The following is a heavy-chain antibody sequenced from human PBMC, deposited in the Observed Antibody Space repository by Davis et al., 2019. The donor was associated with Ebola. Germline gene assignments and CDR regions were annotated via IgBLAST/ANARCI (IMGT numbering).Heavy chain of an antibody. CDR3: ATDRNWDFDY. V-gene: IGHV3-74*01. D-gene: IGHD7-27*01. J-gene: IGHJ4*02. CDR1: GFTFSSYW. Sequence: GESLKISCAASGFTFSSYWMSWVRQGSGRGLVWVARVNSDGSSTSYADSVKGRFTISRDNAKNSLYLQMNSLRDEDTAVYYCATDRNWDFDYWGQGTLVTVSS. CDR2: VNSDGSST.